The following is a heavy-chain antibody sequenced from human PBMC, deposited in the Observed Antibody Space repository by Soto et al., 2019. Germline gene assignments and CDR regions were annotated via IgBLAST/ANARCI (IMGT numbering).Heavy chain of an antibody. CDR1: GFTFSSYA. Sequence: LRLSCAASGFTFSSYAMSWVRQAPGKGLEWVSAISGSGGSTYYADSVKGRFTISRDNSKNTLYLQMNSLRAEDTAVYYCAKSYYDYIWGSYRYIRGDAFDIWGQGTMVTVSS. CDR2: ISGSGGST. CDR3: AKSYYDYIWGSYRYIRGDAFDI. D-gene: IGHD3-16*02. V-gene: IGHV3-23*01. J-gene: IGHJ3*02.